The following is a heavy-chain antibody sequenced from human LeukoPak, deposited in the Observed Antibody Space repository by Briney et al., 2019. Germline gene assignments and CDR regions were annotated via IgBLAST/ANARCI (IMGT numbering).Heavy chain of an antibody. CDR2: IIPIFGTA. CDR3: ARDVDYGGNLWGPIWFDP. J-gene: IGHJ5*02. D-gene: IGHD4-23*01. Sequence: ASVKVSCKASGGTFSSYAISWVRQAPGQGLEWMGGIIPIFGTANYAQKFQGRVTITADESTSTAYMELSSLRSEDTAVYYCARDVDYGGNLWGPIWFDPWGQGTLVTVSS. V-gene: IGHV1-69*13. CDR1: GGTFSSYA.